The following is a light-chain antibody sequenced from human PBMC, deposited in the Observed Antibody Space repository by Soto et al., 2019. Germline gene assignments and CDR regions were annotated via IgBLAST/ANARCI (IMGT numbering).Light chain of an antibody. Sequence: QSVLTQPPSASGTPGQRVTLSCSGSSSNIGSNTVNWYQQLPGTAPKLLIYSNNQRPSGVPDRFSGSKSGTSASLAISGLQSEDEAEYYCAAWDDSLNVVFGGGTKLTVL. J-gene: IGLJ2*01. CDR2: SNN. CDR3: AAWDDSLNVV. CDR1: SSNIGSNT. V-gene: IGLV1-44*01.